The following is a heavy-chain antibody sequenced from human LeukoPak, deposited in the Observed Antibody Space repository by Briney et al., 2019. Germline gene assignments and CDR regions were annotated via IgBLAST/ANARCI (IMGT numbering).Heavy chain of an antibody. Sequence: GGSLRLSCAASGFTFSHYYMTWVRQAPGKGLEWVSSISGSSGYIFYADSVKGRFTISRDNAKNSLYLQMNSLRAEDTAVYYCARDFYYHYYGSGNPPPSYFDYWGQGTLVTVSS. V-gene: IGHV3-21*06. CDR2: ISGSSGYI. D-gene: IGHD3-10*01. J-gene: IGHJ4*02. CDR1: GFTFSHYY. CDR3: ARDFYYHYYGSGNPPPSYFDY.